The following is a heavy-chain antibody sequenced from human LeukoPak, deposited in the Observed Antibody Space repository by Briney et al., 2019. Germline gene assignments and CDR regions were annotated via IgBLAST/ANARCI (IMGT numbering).Heavy chain of an antibody. J-gene: IGHJ4*02. V-gene: IGHV3-48*01. CDR1: GFTFSSYS. Sequence: GGSLRLSCAASGFTFSSYSMNWVRQAPGKGLEWVSYISSSSSTIYYADSVKGRFTISRDNAKNSLYLQMNSLRAEDTAVYYCARDPKGPYWGQGTLVTVSS. CDR3: ARDPKGPY. CDR2: ISSSSSTI.